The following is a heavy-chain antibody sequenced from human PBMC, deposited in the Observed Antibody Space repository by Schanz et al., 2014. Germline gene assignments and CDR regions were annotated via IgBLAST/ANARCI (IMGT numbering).Heavy chain of an antibody. V-gene: IGHV3-23*04. CDR3: SKDCPSDYRDQRFDF. J-gene: IGHJ4*02. Sequence: VHLVESGGGLVQPGGSLRLSCAASGFNFITFAMSWVRQAPGKGPEWVSAIGGDASRTYYADSVKGRFTISRDNSKNPPLSAINRPRAEDPAVYYRSKDCPSDYRDQRFDFRGQGTLVTVSS. CDR2: IGGDASRT. CDR1: GFNFITFA. D-gene: IGHD4-17*01.